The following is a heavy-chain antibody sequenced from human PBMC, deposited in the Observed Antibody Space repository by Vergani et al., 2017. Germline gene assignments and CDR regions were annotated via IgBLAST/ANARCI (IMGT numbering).Heavy chain of an antibody. D-gene: IGHD3-22*01. CDR2: ISGSGGST. CDR1: GFTFSSYA. V-gene: IGHV3-23*01. CDR3: AKARYYYDSSGYY. J-gene: IGHJ4*02. Sequence: EVQLLQSGGGVIQPGGSVRLSCAASGFTFSSYAMSWVRQAPGKGLEWVSAISGSGGSTYYADSVKGRFTISRDNSKNTLYLQMNSLRAEDTAVYYCAKARYYYDSSGYYWGQGTLVTVSS.